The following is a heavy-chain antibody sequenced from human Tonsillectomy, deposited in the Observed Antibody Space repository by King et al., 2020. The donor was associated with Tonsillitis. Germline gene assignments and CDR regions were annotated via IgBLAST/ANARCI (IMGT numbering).Heavy chain of an antibody. V-gene: IGHV1-69*01. CDR3: ATCSGGNCYSAGYYYYFGMDV. J-gene: IGHJ6*02. Sequence: VQLVESGAEVKKPGSSVRVSCKASGGTFSRYSMSWVRQAPGQGLEWMGGIIPILSTSNYAQKCQGRVTITADESTSTAYMELSSLRSEDTAVYYCATCSGGNCYSAGYYYYFGMDVWGQGTTVTVSS. CDR1: GGTFSRYS. D-gene: IGHD2-15*01. CDR2: IIPILSTS.